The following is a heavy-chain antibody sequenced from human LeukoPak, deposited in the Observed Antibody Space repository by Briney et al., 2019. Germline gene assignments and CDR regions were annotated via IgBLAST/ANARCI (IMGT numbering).Heavy chain of an antibody. CDR2: ISGSGGDT. J-gene: IGHJ3*02. V-gene: IGHV3-23*01. CDR1: GFTFSSYA. CDR3: AKVFSSSWFDAFDI. Sequence: GGSLRLSCAASGFTFSSYAMSWVRQAPGKGLEWVSSISGSGGDTHYADSVKGRFSISRDNSKNTLYVQMNSLRAEDTAVYYCAKVFSSSWFDAFDIWGQGTMVTVSS. D-gene: IGHD6-13*01.